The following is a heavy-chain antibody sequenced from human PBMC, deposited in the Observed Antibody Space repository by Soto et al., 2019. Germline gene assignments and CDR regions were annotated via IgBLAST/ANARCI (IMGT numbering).Heavy chain of an antibody. J-gene: IGHJ3*01. Sequence: QGQLVQSGAEVKNPGASVKVSCKASNYIFGAFGITWVRQAPGQGLEWMGWITAYNGNTHYAEKFQDRVIMTADTATSSAYMEVRSLTSDDTAVYYCARTAGRRKDFDLWGQGTVVSVSS. CDR2: ITAYNGNT. CDR3: ARTAGRRKDFDL. V-gene: IGHV1-18*01. D-gene: IGHD1-1*01. CDR1: NYIFGAFG.